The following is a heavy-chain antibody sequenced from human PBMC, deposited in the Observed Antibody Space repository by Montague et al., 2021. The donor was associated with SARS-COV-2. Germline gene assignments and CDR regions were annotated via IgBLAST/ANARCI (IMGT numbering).Heavy chain of an antibody. CDR1: GGSISSSSYY. J-gene: IGHJ4*02. D-gene: IGHD3-3*01. V-gene: IGHV4-39*01. CDR2: IYYSGST. Sequence: SETLSPTCTVSGGSISSSSYYWGWIRQPPGKGLEWIGSIYYSGSTYYNPSLKSRVTISVDTSKNQFSLKLSSVTAADTAVYYCARKASRDITIFGVVTASYYFDYWGQGTLVTVSS. CDR3: ARKASRDITIFGVVTASYYFDY.